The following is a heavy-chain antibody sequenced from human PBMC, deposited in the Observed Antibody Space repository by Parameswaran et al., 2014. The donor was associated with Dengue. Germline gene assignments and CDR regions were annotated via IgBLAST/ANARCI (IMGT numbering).Heavy chain of an antibody. Sequence: SWVRQAPGQGLEWMGRIIPILGIANYAQKFQGRVTITADKSTSTAYMELSSLRSEDTAVYYCARSYSSSWYYFDYWGQGTLVTVSS. D-gene: IGHD6-13*01. J-gene: IGHJ4*02. CDR3: ARSYSSSWYYFDY. CDR2: IIPILGIA. V-gene: IGHV1-69*02.